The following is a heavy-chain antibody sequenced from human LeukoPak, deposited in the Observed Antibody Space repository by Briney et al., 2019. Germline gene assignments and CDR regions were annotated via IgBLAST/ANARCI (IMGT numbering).Heavy chain of an antibody. CDR1: GFTFSSYE. Sequence: PGGSLRLSCAASGFTFSSYEMNWVRQAPGKGLEWVSYISSSGSTIYYADSVKGRFTISRDNAKNSLYLQMNSLRAEDTAVYYCARAPLYHPFDYWGQGTLVTVSS. CDR2: ISSSGSTI. CDR3: ARAPLYHPFDY. V-gene: IGHV3-48*03. D-gene: IGHD2/OR15-2a*01. J-gene: IGHJ4*02.